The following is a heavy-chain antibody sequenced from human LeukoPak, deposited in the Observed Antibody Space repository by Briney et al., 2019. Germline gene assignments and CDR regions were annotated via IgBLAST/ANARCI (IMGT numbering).Heavy chain of an antibody. Sequence: PGGYLRRSCAASGFTFSSYAMSWVRQAPGKGLEWVSAISGSGGSTYYADSVKGRFTISRDNSKNTLYLQMNSLRAEDTAVYYCAKGEGYGDYGAWGQGTLVTVSS. CDR3: AKGEGYGDYGA. J-gene: IGHJ5*02. D-gene: IGHD4-17*01. V-gene: IGHV3-23*01. CDR1: GFTFSSYA. CDR2: ISGSGGST.